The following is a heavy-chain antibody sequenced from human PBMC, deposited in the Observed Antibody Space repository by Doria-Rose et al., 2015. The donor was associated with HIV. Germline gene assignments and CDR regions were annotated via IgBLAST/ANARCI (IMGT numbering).Heavy chain of an antibody. CDR1: GFTFDDYA. V-gene: IGHV3-9*01. CDR2: ISWNRGII. Sequence: VRLVASGVGLVQPGRSLRLSCAPSGFTFDDYAMPWVRRAPGKGLESVSGISWNRGIIGYADSVKGRLTISRDNAKNSLYQHLNRLRADVTAVEECAKDSGADQGRDGALHIWGQGTMVTVSA. CDR3: AKDSGADQGRDGALHI. J-gene: IGHJ3*02. D-gene: IGHD5-12*01.